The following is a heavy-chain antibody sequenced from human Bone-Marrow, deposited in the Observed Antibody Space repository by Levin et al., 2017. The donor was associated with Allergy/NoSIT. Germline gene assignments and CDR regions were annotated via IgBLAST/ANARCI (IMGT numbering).Heavy chain of an antibody. Sequence: PGGSLRLSCAASGILFSSYDMNWVRQAPGKGLEWVSSISAGGNYIYYADSVKGRFTISRDNAKNSLFLQMNSLRAEDTAVYYCASWAMYHYDRSAFHYFYYAMDVWGQGTTVTVSS. J-gene: IGHJ6*02. CDR3: ASWAMYHYDRSAFHYFYYAMDV. D-gene: IGHD3-22*01. CDR2: ISAGGNYI. V-gene: IGHV3-21*01. CDR1: GILFSSYD.